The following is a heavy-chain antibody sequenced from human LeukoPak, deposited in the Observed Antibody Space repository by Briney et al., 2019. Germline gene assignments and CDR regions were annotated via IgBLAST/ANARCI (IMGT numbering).Heavy chain of an antibody. V-gene: IGHV4-59*01. J-gene: IGHJ4*02. CDR2: IYYSGST. Sequence: SETLSLTCTVSGGSISSYYWSWIRQPPGKGLEWIGYIYYSGSTNYNPSLKSRVTISVDTSKNQFSLKLSSVTAADTAVYYCAGSPYYGSGSYYEAPFDYWGQGTLVTVSS. CDR3: AGSPYYGSGSYYEAPFDY. CDR1: GGSISSYY. D-gene: IGHD3-10*01.